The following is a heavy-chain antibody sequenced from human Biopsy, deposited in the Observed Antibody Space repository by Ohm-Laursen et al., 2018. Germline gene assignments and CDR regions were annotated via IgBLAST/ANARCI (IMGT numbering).Heavy chain of an antibody. Sequence: SLRLSCSASGFTFSTYWMTWVRQAPGKGLEWVANIKRDGSQSSHADSVKGRFTISRDNAKNSLYLQMNSLRAEDTAVYYCTRDTTYYAGTTYYDALDVWGQGTTVTVSS. CDR1: GFTFSTYW. V-gene: IGHV3-7*01. CDR3: TRDTTYYAGTTYYDALDV. J-gene: IGHJ3*01. D-gene: IGHD2/OR15-2a*01. CDR2: IKRDGSQS.